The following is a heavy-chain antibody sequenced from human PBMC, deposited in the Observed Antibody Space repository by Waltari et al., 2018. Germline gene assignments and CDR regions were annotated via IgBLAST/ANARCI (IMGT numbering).Heavy chain of an antibody. CDR2: ISSSSSTI. D-gene: IGHD1-1*01. CDR3: ARERALERGWYYYMDV. CDR1: GFTFSSYS. J-gene: IGHJ6*03. V-gene: IGHV3-48*02. Sequence: EVQLVESGGGLVQPGGSLRLSCAASGFTFSSYSMNWVRQAPGKGLEWVSYISSSSSTIYYADSVKGRFTISRDNAKNSLYLQMNSLRDEDTAVYYCARERALERGWYYYMDVWGKGTTVTVSS.